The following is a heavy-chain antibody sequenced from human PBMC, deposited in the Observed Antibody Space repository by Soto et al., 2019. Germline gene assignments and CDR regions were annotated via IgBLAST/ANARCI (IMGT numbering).Heavy chain of an antibody. CDR3: ARRFDSGKFYASES. Sequence: QVQLQESGPGLVKPSQTLSLTCTVSGDSIMRDSYYWHWIRQHPGKGLEWIGYIYYSGTTAYNPSLKTRVTISPCTSKNHFALKLSSVTSADTAVYYCARRFDSGKFYASESWGQGTQVTVSS. CDR1: GDSIMRDSYY. V-gene: IGHV4-31*03. CDR2: IYYSGTT. D-gene: IGHD1-26*01. J-gene: IGHJ4*02.